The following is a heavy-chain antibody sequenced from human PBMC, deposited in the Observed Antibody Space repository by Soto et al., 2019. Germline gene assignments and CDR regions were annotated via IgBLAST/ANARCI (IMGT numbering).Heavy chain of an antibody. V-gene: IGHV3-30-3*01. J-gene: IGHJ4*02. CDR3: ARDKRALRFLEWSYYFDY. Sequence: QVQLVESGGGVVQPGRSLRLSCAASGFTFSSYAMHWVRQAPGKGLEWVAVISYDGSNKYYADSVKGRFTISRDNSKNTLYLQLNRLRAEDTAVYYCARDKRALRFLEWSYYFDYWGQGTLVTVSS. CDR2: ISYDGSNK. D-gene: IGHD3-3*01. CDR1: GFTFSSYA.